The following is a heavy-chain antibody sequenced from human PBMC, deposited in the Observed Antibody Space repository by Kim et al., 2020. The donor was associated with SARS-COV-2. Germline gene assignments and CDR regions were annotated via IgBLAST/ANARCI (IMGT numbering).Heavy chain of an antibody. CDR3: ARGGGGWYVDY. CDR1: GGSFSGYY. J-gene: IGHJ4*02. Sequence: SETLSLTCAVYGGSFSGYYWSWIRQPPGKGLEWIGEINHSGSTNYNPSLKSRVTISVDTSKNQFSLKLSSVTAADTAVYYCARGGGGWYVDYWGQGTLVTVSS. CDR2: INHSGST. V-gene: IGHV4-34*01. D-gene: IGHD2-15*01.